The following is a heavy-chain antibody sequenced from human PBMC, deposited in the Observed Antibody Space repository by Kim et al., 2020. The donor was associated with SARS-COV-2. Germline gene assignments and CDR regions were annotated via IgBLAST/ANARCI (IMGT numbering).Heavy chain of an antibody. CDR2: IIPIFGTA. D-gene: IGHD6-13*01. CDR1: GGTFSSYA. Sequence: SVKVSFKASGGTFSSYAISWVRQAPGQGLEWMGGIIPIFGTANYAQKFQGRVTITADESTSTAYMELSSLRSEDTAVYYCARGTSSSWYGEHDAFDIWGQGTMVTVSS. V-gene: IGHV1-69*13. J-gene: IGHJ3*02. CDR3: ARGTSSSWYGEHDAFDI.